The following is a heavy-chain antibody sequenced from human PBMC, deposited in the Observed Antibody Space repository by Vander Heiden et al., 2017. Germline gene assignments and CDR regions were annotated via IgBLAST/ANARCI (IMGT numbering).Heavy chain of an antibody. V-gene: IGHV4-31*03. D-gene: IGHD6-19*01. CDR3: ARSGDGWFLYFDC. J-gene: IGHJ4*02. Sequence: QLQLQESGPVLVQPSQTLSVTCTVSGGSVNSGGDYWSWVRQHPGKGLEWIGNIYNSWRTDYNPSLKSRVTISVDTSKNQFSLRLRSVTAADTAVYYCARSGDGWFLYFDCWGQGTLVAVSS. CDR1: GGSVNSGGDY. CDR2: IYNSWRT.